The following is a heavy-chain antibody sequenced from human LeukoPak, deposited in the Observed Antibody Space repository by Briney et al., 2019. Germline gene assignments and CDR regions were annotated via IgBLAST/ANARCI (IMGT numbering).Heavy chain of an antibody. CDR1: GFTVSSNY. D-gene: IGHD3-22*01. Sequence: GGSLRLSCAASGFTVSSNYMSWVRQAPGKGLEWVSVIYSGGSTYYADSVKGRFTISRDNSKNTLYLQMNSLRAEDTAVYYCASHYDSSGYYHTPFDYWGQGTLVTVSS. CDR3: ASHYDSSGYYHTPFDY. J-gene: IGHJ4*02. V-gene: IGHV3-53*01. CDR2: IYSGGST.